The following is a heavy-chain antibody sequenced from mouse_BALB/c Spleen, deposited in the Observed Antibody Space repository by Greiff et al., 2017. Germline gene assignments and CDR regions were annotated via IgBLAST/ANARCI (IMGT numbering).Heavy chain of an antibody. CDR2: ISSGSSTI. D-gene: IGHD4-1*01. V-gene: IGHV5-17*02. CDR3: ATLTGSGPYFDY. CDR1: GFTFSSFG. J-gene: IGHJ2*01. Sequence: EVKLVESGGGLVQPGGSRKLSCAASGFTFSSFGMHWVRQAPEKGLEWVAYISSGSSTIYYADTVKGRFTISRDNPKNTLFLQMSSLKSEDTAMYYCATLTGSGPYFDYWGQGTTLTVSS.